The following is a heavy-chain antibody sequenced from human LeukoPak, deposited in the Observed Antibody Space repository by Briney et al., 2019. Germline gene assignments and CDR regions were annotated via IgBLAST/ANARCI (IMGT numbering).Heavy chain of an antibody. CDR3: AKELAVADMFDY. D-gene: IGHD6-19*01. CDR2: TSSDGTIH. V-gene: IGHV3-30*18. J-gene: IGHJ4*02. Sequence: PGGSLRLSCATCGYTSSNYGMHWVRQAPGKGLEWVAVTSSDGTIHYYSDSVKGRFTISRDNSKNTLYLQLNNVRAEDTAIYYCAKELAVADMFDYWGQGTLVTVSS. CDR1: GYTSSNYG.